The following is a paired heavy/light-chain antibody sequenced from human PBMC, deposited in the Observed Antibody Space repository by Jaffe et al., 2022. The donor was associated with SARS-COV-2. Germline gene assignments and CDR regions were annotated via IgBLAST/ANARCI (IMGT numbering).Light chain of an antibody. J-gene: IGKJ2*01. V-gene: IGKV2-30*01. CDR1: QSLVYSDGNAY. Sequence: DVVMTQSPLSLPVTLGQPASISCRSSQSLVYSDGNAYLNWFQQRPGQSPRRLIYKVSNRDSGVPDRFSGSGSGTDFTLKISRVEAEDVGIYYCTQGTHWPYTFGQGTKLEIK. CDR2: KVS. CDR3: TQGTHWPYT.
Heavy chain of an antibody. CDR1: GFIFSNAW. D-gene: IGHD7-27*01. CDR3: STLTGEVAGY. CDR2: IKRKSDGETT. V-gene: IGHV3-15*01. J-gene: IGHJ4*02. Sequence: EVQLVESGGGLVKPGGSLRLSCAASGFIFSNAWMSWVRQAPGKGLEWVGRIKRKSDGETTDYTTPVKGRFTMSRDDSKNTLYLQMNSLKTEDTGVYYCSTLTGEVAGYWGQGTLVTVSS.